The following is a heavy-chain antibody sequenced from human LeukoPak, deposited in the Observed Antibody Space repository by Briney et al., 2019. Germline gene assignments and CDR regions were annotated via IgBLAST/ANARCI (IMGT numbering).Heavy chain of an antibody. V-gene: IGHV3-74*03. Sequence: GGSLRLSCAASGFTFSSRWMHWVRQAPGKGLVWVAQINNDGSRTMYADSVKGRFTISRDNAKNTLYLQMNSLRAEDTAVYYCSDFDYWGQGTLVTVSS. J-gene: IGHJ4*02. CDR2: INNDGSRT. CDR1: GFTFSSRW. CDR3: SDFDY.